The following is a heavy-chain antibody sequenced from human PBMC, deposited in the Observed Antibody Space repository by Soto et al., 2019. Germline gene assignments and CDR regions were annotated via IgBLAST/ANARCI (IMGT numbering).Heavy chain of an antibody. CDR2: INHSGST. CDR3: ARSLGYGGKGGPDY. J-gene: IGHJ4*02. Sequence: SETLSLTCSVYVGSFSGYYWSWIRQPPGKGLEWIGEINHSGSTNYNPSLKSRVTISVDTSKNQFSLKLSSVTAADTAVYYCARSLGYGGKGGPDYWGRRPPVTV. V-gene: IGHV4-34*01. CDR1: VGSFSGYY. D-gene: IGHD4-17*01.